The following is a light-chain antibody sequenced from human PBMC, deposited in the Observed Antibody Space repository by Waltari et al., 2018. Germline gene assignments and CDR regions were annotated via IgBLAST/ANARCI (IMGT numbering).Light chain of an antibody. CDR3: LQDYNYPWT. CDR2: GAS. V-gene: IGKV1-6*01. J-gene: IGKJ1*01. CDR1: QGIRND. Sequence: AIQMTQSPSSLSASVVDRVPITCRASQGIRNDLGWYQQKAGKAPKLLIYGASSLRSGVPSRFSGSGSGTEFTLTISSLQPEDFATYYCLQDYNYPWTFGQGTKVEIK.